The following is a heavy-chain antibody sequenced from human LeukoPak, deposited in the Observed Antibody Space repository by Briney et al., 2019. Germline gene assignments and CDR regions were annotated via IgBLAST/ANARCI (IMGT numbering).Heavy chain of an antibody. CDR2: IRSSSSYI. CDR1: GFTFSSYS. CDR3: ARVSYDILTGYSYIDY. J-gene: IGHJ4*02. Sequence: PGGSLRLSCAASGFTFSSYSMNWVRQAPGKGLEWVSSIRSSSSYIYYADSVKGRFTISRDNARNSLYLQMNSLRAEDTAVYYCARVSYDILTGYSYIDYWGQGTLVTVSS. V-gene: IGHV3-21*01. D-gene: IGHD3-9*01.